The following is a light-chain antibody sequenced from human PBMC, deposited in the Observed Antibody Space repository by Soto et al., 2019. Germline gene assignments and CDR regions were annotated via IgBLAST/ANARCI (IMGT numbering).Light chain of an antibody. V-gene: IGKV3-20*01. Sequence: EIALTQSPGTLSLSPGERATLSCRASQSVRSNYLAWYRQTPGQAPRLLIYGASNRATGIPDRFSGSGSGTDFTLIISRLEPEDFALYYCQQYGSSPWTFGQGTKVEIK. CDR1: QSVRSNY. CDR3: QQYGSSPWT. CDR2: GAS. J-gene: IGKJ1*01.